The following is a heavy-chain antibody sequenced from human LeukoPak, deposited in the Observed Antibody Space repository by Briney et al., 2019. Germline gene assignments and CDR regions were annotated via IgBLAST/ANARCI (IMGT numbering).Heavy chain of an antibody. J-gene: IGHJ5*02. Sequence: GGSLRLSCAASGFTFSKYAMSWVRQASGKGLEWVSSISGGSTSTYYADSVKGRFTISRDNSKNTLYLQMNTLRAEDTAVYCCAKDYSIIKPEVGDPLDHWGQGTLVTVSS. D-gene: IGHD2-21*01. CDR1: GFTFSKYA. V-gene: IGHV3-23*01. CDR3: AKDYSIIKPEVGDPLDH. CDR2: ISGGSTST.